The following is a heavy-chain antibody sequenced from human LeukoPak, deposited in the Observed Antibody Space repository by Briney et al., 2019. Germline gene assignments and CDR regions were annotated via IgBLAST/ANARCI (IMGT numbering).Heavy chain of an antibody. CDR3: ARGRPNDAFDI. V-gene: IGHV3-53*01. J-gene: IGHJ3*02. CDR1: GFTVSSNY. CDR2: IYSGGST. Sequence: PGGSLRLSCAASGFTVSSNYMSWVRQAPGKGLEWVSVIYSGGSTYYADSVKGRFTISRDNSKNTLYLQMNSLRAEDTAVYYCARGRPNDAFDIWGQGTMVTVSS.